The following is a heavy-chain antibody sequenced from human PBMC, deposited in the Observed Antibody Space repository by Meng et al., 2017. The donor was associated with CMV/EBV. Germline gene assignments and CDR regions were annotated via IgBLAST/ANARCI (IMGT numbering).Heavy chain of an antibody. CDR3: ARARCSGGSCKGGFDY. D-gene: IGHD2-15*01. CDR1: GFTFSNSE. Sequence: SGFTFSNSEMHWVRQAPGKSLEWVSGIDTAGDTYYLGSVKGRFTISREYAKNSLYLQMNSLRVGDTAVYFCARARCSGGSCKGGFDYWGRGTLVTVSS. V-gene: IGHV3-13*01. CDR2: IDTAGDT. J-gene: IGHJ4*02.